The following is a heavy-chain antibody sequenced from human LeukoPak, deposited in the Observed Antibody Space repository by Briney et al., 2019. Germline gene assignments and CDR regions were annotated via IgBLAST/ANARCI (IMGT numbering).Heavy chain of an antibody. J-gene: IGHJ3*02. D-gene: IGHD1-1*01. CDR2: IIPIFGTA. V-gene: IGHV1-69*05. CDR1: GYTFSSYA. Sequence: GASVKVSCKASGYTFSSYAISWVRQAPGQGLEWMGVIIPIFGTANYAQKFQGRVTITTDESTSTAYMELSSLRSEDTAVYYCAREVPSHLGAFDIWGQGTMVTVSS. CDR3: AREVPSHLGAFDI.